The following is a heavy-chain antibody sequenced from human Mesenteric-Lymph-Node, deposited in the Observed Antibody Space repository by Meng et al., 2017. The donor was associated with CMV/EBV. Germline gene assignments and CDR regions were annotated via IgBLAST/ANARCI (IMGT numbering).Heavy chain of an antibody. Sequence: SETLSLICAVYGGSFSGYYWSWIRQPPGKGLEWIGEINHSGSTNYNPSLKSRVTISVDASKNQFSLKLSSVTAADTAVYYCARGRAGHYYYYGMDVWGQGTTVTVSS. CDR1: GGSFSGYY. V-gene: IGHV4-34*01. J-gene: IGHJ6*02. CDR2: INHSGST. CDR3: ARGRAGHYYYYGMDV. D-gene: IGHD3-10*01.